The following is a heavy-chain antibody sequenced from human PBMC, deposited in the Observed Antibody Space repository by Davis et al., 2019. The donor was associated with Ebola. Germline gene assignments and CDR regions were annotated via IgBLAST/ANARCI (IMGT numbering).Heavy chain of an antibody. CDR3: AKDLGWVATNG. CDR1: GGTFSSYA. D-gene: IGHD5-12*01. Sequence: AASVKVSCKASGGTFSSYAMSWVRQAPGKGLEWVSAISGSGGSTYYADSVKGRFTISRDNSKNTLYLQMNSLRAEDTAVYYCAKDLGWVATNGWGQGTLVTVSS. J-gene: IGHJ4*02. V-gene: IGHV3-23*01. CDR2: ISGSGGST.